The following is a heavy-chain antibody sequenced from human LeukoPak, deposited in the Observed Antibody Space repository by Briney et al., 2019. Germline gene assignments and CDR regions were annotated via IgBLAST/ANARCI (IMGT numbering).Heavy chain of an antibody. Sequence: SETLSLTCTVSGGPISIYYWSWIRQSAAKRLEWIGRINTSGSTNYNPSLKSRVTLSLDTSKNQLSLRLRSVTAADTAVYYCARAEKQVALDAFDIWGQGTMVTVSS. CDR3: ARAEKQVALDAFDI. CDR1: GGPISIYY. CDR2: INTSGST. V-gene: IGHV4-4*07. J-gene: IGHJ3*02.